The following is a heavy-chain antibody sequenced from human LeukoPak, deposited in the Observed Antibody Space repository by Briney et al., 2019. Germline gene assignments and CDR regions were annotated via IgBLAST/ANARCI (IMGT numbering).Heavy chain of an antibody. CDR3: ARGGEHYESSGYYVDY. V-gene: IGHV3-20*04. Sequence: GGSLRLSCAASGFTFDEYGMSWVRQAPGKGLEWVSTIKWNGGKIGYADSVKGRFTISRDNAKNSLYLRMNNVRAEDTALYYCARGGEHYESSGYYVDYWGQGILVTVSS. J-gene: IGHJ4*02. CDR2: IKWNGGKI. CDR1: GFTFDEYG. D-gene: IGHD3-22*01.